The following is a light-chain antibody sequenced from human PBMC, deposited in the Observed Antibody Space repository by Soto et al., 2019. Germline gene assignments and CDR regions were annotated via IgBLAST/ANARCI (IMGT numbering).Light chain of an antibody. CDR3: VSYTSTGTYV. V-gene: IGLV2-14*03. CDR2: DFS. CDR1: TSDINNYDS. J-gene: IGLJ1*01. Sequence: QPALTQPASVSGSPGQSITISCTGTTSDINNYDSISWYQHRPGEAPALKIFDFSYRPSGVSDRFSASQSGNTASLTISGLQPEDEADYYCVSYTSTGTYVFGPGTKVTVL.